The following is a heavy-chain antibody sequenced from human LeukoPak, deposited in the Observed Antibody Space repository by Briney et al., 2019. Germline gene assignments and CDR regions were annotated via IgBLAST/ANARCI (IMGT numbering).Heavy chain of an antibody. CDR3: ARSRDYYDSSGYYSMFDP. D-gene: IGHD3-22*01. CDR1: GYTFTSYG. Sequence: ASVKVSCKASGYTFTSYGISWVRQAPGQGLEWMGWISAYNGNTNYAQKLQGRVTMTTDTSTSTAYMELRSLRSDDTAVYYCARSRDYYDSSGYYSMFDPWGQGTLVTVSS. CDR2: ISAYNGNT. J-gene: IGHJ5*02. V-gene: IGHV1-18*01.